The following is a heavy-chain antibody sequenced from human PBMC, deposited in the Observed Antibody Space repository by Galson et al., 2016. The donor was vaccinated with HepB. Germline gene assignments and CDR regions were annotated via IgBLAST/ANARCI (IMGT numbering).Heavy chain of an antibody. CDR1: GFTFSDGD. V-gene: IGHV3-30-3*01. J-gene: IGHJ6*03. CDR3: ARDFKLGAPDYMDV. Sequence: SPRLSCASSGFTFSDGDFHWCRQAPGQGLDWVGVIPKTGDTTFYGDSVTGRFTISRDNSKNTVDLQIHSLRSEDAAVYFCARDFKLGAPDYMDVWGKGTTVTVS. CDR2: IPKTGDTT. D-gene: IGHD1-26*01.